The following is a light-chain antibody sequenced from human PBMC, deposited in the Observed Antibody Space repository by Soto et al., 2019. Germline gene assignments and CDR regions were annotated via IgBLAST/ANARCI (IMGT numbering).Light chain of an antibody. CDR1: QSVLYSSDNKNY. J-gene: IGKJ4*01. V-gene: IGKV4-1*01. CDR3: QQYYSSPLT. CDR2: WAS. Sequence: DIVMTQSPDSLAVSLGERVTINCKSSQSVLYSSDNKNYLAWYQQKPGQPPKLLIYWASTRESGVPDRFSGSGSGTDFTLTISSLQAGDVAVYYCQQYYSSPLTFGGGTKVEIK.